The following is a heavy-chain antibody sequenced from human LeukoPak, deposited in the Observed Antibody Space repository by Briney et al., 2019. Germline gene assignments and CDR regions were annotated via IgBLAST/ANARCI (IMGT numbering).Heavy chain of an antibody. CDR2: IRPNDGTT. V-gene: IGHV3-48*01. J-gene: IGHJ5*02. CDR1: GFTFSNYG. CDR3: VRGQTNLDNWFDP. D-gene: IGHD2-8*01. Sequence: GGSLRLSCEASGFTFSNYGMNWVRQAPGKGLEWVTYIRPNDGTTHYADSVKGRFTISRDNAKNSLSLQMTSLRVDDSAVYYCVRGQTNLDNWFDPWGQGTLVIVSS.